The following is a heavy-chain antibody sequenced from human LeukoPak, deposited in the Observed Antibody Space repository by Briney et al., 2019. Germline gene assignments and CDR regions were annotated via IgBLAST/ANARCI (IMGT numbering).Heavy chain of an antibody. CDR1: GFTFSSLW. Sequence: GGSLRLSCVASGFTFSSLWMHWVRQAPGKGLVWVSRISNDEITTTYADSVKGRFTISRDNAKNTLYLQMNSLRAEDTAVYYCARGGPGTGMDYWGQGALSPSPQ. CDR3: ARGGPGTGMDY. V-gene: IGHV3-74*01. D-gene: IGHD1-1*01. CDR2: ISNDEITT. J-gene: IGHJ4*02.